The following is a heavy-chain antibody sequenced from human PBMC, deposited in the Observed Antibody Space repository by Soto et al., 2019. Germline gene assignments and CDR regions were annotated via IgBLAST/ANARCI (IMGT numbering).Heavy chain of an antibody. Sequence: TLSLTCAVSGDSIGSDKWWSWVRQPPGKGLEWIGEVYHSGNTNYNPSLKSRVIISVDKPKNQFSLKLSSVTAADTAVYYCARSHPYSRFDPWGQGTLVTVSS. CDR2: VYHSGNT. D-gene: IGHD1-26*01. CDR1: GDSIGSDKW. V-gene: IGHV4-4*02. J-gene: IGHJ5*02. CDR3: ARSHPYSRFDP.